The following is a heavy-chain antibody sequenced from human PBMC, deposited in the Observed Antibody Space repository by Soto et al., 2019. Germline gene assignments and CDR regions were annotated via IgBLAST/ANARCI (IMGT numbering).Heavy chain of an antibody. V-gene: IGHV5-10-1*01. CDR1: GYSFTSHW. CDR2: IDPSDFNT. J-gene: IGHJ6*02. CDR3: ARLDSSSGGYYYYYGMDV. Sequence: GDSLKISCKGSGYSFTSHWISWVRQMPGKGLEWMGRIDPSDFNTDYSPSFQGHVTISADKSLRTAYLQWSSLKASDTAMYYCARLDSSSGGYYYYYGMDVRGQGTTVTVSS. D-gene: IGHD6-19*01.